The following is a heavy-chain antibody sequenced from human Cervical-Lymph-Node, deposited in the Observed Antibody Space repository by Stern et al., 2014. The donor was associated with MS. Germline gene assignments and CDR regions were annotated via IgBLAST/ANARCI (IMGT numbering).Heavy chain of an antibody. J-gene: IGHJ4*02. CDR2: INTTTGNP. D-gene: IGHD3-10*01. Sequence: VQLVESGSEFKKPGASVKVSCKASGYTFTGYSMNWVRQAPGQGLEWMGWINTTTGNPTYAQGFTGRFVFSLDTSVSTTYLQISSLKAEDTGVYFCARFVDNTMGRVFDYWGQGTQVTVSS. V-gene: IGHV7-4-1*02. CDR3: ARFVDNTMGRVFDY. CDR1: GYTFTGYS.